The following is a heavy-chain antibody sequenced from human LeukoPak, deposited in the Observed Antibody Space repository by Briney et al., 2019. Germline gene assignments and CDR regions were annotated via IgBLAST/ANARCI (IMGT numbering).Heavy chain of an antibody. CDR1: GGSFSGYY. V-gene: IGHV4-34*01. D-gene: IGHD3-22*01. J-gene: IGHJ4*02. Sequence: PSETLSLTCAVYGGSFSGYYWSWIRQPPGKGLEWIGEINHSGSTNYNPSLKSRVTISVDTSKNQFSLKLSSVTAADTAVYYCARTTYYYDSSGYYLYYFDYWGQGTLVTVSS. CDR3: ARTTYYYDSSGYYLYYFDY. CDR2: INHSGST.